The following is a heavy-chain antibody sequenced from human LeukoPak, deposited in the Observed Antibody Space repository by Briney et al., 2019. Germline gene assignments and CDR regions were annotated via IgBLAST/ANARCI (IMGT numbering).Heavy chain of an antibody. CDR3: AREIFGSGSHPDF. CDR1: GFAFNTYA. D-gene: IGHD3-10*01. CDR2: IWHDGSHK. J-gene: IGHJ4*02. Sequence: GGSLRLSCAASGFAFNTYAMHWVRQAPGQGLEWVALIWHDGSHKFYSNSVRGQFTISRDNSKNTVSLQMNNLRPEDTAVYYCAREIFGSGSHPDFWGQGTLVTVSS. V-gene: IGHV3-33*01.